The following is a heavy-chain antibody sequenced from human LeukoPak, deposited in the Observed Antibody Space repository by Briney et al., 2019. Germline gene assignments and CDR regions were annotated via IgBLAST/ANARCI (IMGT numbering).Heavy chain of an antibody. CDR2: IYYSGST. CDR1: GGSISSSSHY. Sequence: SETLSLTCSVSGGSISSSSHYWGWIRQPPGKGLEWIGSIYYSGSTYYSPSLKSRVTISVDTSKNQFSLKLRSVTAADTAVYHCARHWAYCSGGTCYSFDDWGQGTLVTVSS. V-gene: IGHV4-39*01. D-gene: IGHD2-15*01. J-gene: IGHJ4*02. CDR3: ARHWAYCSGGTCYSFDD.